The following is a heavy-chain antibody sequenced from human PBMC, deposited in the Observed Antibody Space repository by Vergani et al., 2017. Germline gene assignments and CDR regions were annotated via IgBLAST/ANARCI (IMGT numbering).Heavy chain of an antibody. CDR3: AITVTTRSYYMDV. Sequence: EVQLLESGGGLVQPGGSLRLSCAASGFTFSSYAMSWVRQAPGKGLEWVSAISGSGGSTNYADSVKGRFTISRDNSKNTLYLQMNSLRAEDTAVYYCAITVTTRSYYMDVWGKGTTVTVSS. CDR2: ISGSGGST. V-gene: IGHV3-23*01. CDR1: GFTFSSYA. D-gene: IGHD4-17*01. J-gene: IGHJ6*03.